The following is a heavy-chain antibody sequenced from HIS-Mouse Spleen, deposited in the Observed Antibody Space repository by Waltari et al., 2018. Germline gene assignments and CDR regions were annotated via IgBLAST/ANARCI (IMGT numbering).Heavy chain of an antibody. J-gene: IGHJ4*02. CDR2: INPNSGGT. CDR3: ARLFGRGERYYFDY. CDR1: GYPFTRYY. V-gene: IGHV1-2*02. D-gene: IGHD2-21*01. Sequence: QVQLVQSGAEVKKPGASVKVSCKASGYPFTRYYMHWGPQAPGQGLEWMGWINPNSGGTNYAQKFQGRVTMTRDTSIGTAYMELSRLRSDDTAVYYCARLFGRGERYYFDYWGQGTLVTVSS.